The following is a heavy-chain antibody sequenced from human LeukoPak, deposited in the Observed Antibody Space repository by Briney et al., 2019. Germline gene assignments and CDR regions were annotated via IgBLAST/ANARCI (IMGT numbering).Heavy chain of an antibody. J-gene: IGHJ4*02. CDR1: GFTFSKAW. CDR3: ARPSSDWPQPRPFDY. CDR2: FKSKTDGGTT. V-gene: IGHV3-15*01. D-gene: IGHD6-13*01. Sequence: PGGSLRLSCAASGFTFSKAWMSWVRQAPGKGLEWVGRFKSKTDGGTTDYAAPVKGRFIVSRDDSKNTLYLQMNSLRAEDTAVYYCARPSSDWPQPRPFDYWGQGTLVTVSS.